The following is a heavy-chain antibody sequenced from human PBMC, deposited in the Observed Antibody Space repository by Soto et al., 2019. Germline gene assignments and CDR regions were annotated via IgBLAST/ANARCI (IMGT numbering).Heavy chain of an antibody. CDR1: GFTFSSYA. Sequence: QVQLVESGGGVVQPGRSLRLSCAASGFTFSSYAMHWVRQAPGKGLEWVAVISYDGSNKYYTDSVKGRFTISRDNSKNTLYLQMNSLRAEDTAVYYCARPLWRDDDNWGYFDLWGRGTLVTVSS. D-gene: IGHD1-1*01. CDR3: ARPLWRDDDNWGYFDL. J-gene: IGHJ2*01. CDR2: ISYDGSNK. V-gene: IGHV3-30-3*01.